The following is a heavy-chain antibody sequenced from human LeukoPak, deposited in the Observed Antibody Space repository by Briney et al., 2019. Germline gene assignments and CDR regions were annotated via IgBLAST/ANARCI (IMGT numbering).Heavy chain of an antibody. CDR1: GGTFSSYA. CDR2: IIPIFGTA. J-gene: IGHJ4*02. D-gene: IGHD5-12*01. CDR3: ARARYSGYDFSERYFDY. Sequence: SVKVSCKASGGTFSSYAISWVQQAPGQGLEWMGGIIPIFGTANYAQKFQGRVTITADESTSTAYMELSSLRSEDTAVYYCARARYSGYDFSERYFDYWGQGTLVTVSS. V-gene: IGHV1-69*13.